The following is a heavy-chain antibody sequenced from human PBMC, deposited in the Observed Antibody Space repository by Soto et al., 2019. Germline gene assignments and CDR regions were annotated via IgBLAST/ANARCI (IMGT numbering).Heavy chain of an antibody. CDR1: GGSISSSNW. CDR3: ARKDGYSYGYWWYFDL. Sequence: QVQLQESGPGLVKPSGTLSLTCAVSGGSISSSNWWSWVRQPPGKGLEWIGEIYHSGSTNYNPSLKRRVTISVDKSKNQFSLKLSSVTAADTAVYYCARKDGYSYGYWWYFDLWGRGTLVTVSS. D-gene: IGHD5-18*01. CDR2: IYHSGST. V-gene: IGHV4-4*02. J-gene: IGHJ2*01.